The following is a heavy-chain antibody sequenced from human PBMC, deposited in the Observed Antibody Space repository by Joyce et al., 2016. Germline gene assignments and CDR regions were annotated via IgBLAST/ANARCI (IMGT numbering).Heavy chain of an antibody. CDR3: ARSQWLAPLMY. V-gene: IGHV4-34*01. Sequence: QVQLQQWGAGLLKPSETLSLTRAVSGGPFRGFFWTWVRQPPGKGPEWIGDIKNSGVTNYNPSLKTRVTFSVDTSKNQFSLKLTSLSAADTAVYYCARSQWLAPLMYWGQGTPVTVSS. CDR2: IKNSGVT. J-gene: IGHJ4*02. CDR1: GGPFRGFF. D-gene: IGHD6-19*01.